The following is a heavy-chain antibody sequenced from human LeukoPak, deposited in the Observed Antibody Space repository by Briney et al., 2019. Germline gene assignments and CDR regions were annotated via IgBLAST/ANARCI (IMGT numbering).Heavy chain of an antibody. CDR3: AKFFTMVRGFDDY. CDR1: GFTFSSYG. Sequence: PGGSLGLSCAASGFTFSSYGMHWVRQAPGKGLEWVAVISYDGSNKYYADSVKGRFTISRDNSKNTLYLQMNSLRAEDTAVYYCAKFFTMVRGFDDYWGQGTLVTVSS. D-gene: IGHD3-10*01. J-gene: IGHJ4*02. CDR2: ISYDGSNK. V-gene: IGHV3-30*18.